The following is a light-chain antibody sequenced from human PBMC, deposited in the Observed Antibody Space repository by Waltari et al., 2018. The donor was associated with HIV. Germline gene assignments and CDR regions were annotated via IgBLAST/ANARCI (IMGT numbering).Light chain of an antibody. CDR2: DNT. CDR1: RSNIGAGYD. J-gene: IGLJ3*02. V-gene: IGLV1-40*01. CDR3: QSYDSSLSGSV. Sequence: QSVLPQPPSVSGAPGRRVPISCTRSRSNIGAGYDVHRYRQLPGTAPKLLIYDNTKRPSGVPDRFSGSKSGTSASLAITGLQAEDEADYFCQSYDSSLSGSVFGGGTKLTVL.